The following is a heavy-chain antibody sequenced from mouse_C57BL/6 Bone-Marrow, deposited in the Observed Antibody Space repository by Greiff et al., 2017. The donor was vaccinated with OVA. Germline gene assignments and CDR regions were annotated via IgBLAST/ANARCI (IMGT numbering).Heavy chain of an antibody. CDR1: GYTFTSYG. CDR2: IDPNRGGT. J-gene: IGHJ2*01. D-gene: IGHD2-5*01. V-gene: IGHV1-72*01. Sequence: QVQLQQPGAELVKPGASVKLSCKASGYTFTSYGMHWVNQRPGEGLEWIGRIDPNRGGTKYNDKFKSKATLTVDKPSSTAYMQLSSLTSEDSAVDYCARDYSNYFDYWGQGTTLTVSS. CDR3: ARDYSNYFDY.